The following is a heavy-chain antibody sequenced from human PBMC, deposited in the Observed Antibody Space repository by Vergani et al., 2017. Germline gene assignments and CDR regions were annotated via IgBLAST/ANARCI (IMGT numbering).Heavy chain of an antibody. CDR1: GYSFSSYD. D-gene: IGHD4/OR15-4a*01. CDR2: MNPNSGTT. Sequence: QVQLVQSGAEVKKPGASVKVSCRASGYSFSSYDISWVRQATGQGLEWMGWMNPNSGTTGYAQKFQGRVTMTRNNSINTVYMELSRLSFEDAAVYYCARSTHYPDDYVSSDYFRRTLDVWGKGTTVTVSS. V-gene: IGHV1-8*01. CDR3: ARSTHYPDDYVSSDYFRRTLDV. J-gene: IGHJ6*04.